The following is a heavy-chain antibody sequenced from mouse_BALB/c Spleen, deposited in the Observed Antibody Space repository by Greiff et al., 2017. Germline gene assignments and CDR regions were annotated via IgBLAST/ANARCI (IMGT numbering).Heavy chain of an antibody. CDR2: ISSGGGST. CDR3: ARHGDTTYYFDY. J-gene: IGHJ2*01. D-gene: IGHD1-1*01. V-gene: IGHV5-12-1*01. CDR1: GFAFSSYD. Sequence: EVQGVESGGGLVKPGGSLKLSCAASGFAFSSYDMSWVRQTPEKRLEWVAYISSGGGSTYYPDTVKGRFTISRDNAKNTLYLQMSSLKSEDTAMYYCARHGDTTYYFDYWGQGTTLTVSS.